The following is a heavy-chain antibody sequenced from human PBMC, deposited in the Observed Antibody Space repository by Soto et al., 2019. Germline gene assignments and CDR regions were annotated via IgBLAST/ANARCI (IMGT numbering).Heavy chain of an antibody. Sequence: QINLTESGPTLVKPTKTLTLTCTFSRVSLSTNGLGVGWIRQPPGKALEWLALIYWNDDKRYRPSLKSRLTITMETSKAQVVLKMTNMDPVETATYYCAHSHGIWIYVHAFDIWGQGTKVTVSS. CDR3: AHSHGIWIYVHAFDI. J-gene: IGHJ3*02. D-gene: IGHD1-7*01. CDR2: IYWNDDK. V-gene: IGHV2-5*01. CDR1: RVSLSTNGLG.